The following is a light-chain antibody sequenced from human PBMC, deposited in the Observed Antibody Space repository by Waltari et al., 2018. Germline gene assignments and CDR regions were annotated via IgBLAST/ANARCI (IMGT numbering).Light chain of an antibody. CDR2: AAS. V-gene: IGKV3-20*01. Sequence: EVVLTQSPGTLSLSPGERATLSCRASQSIGKYLVWYQQRPGQAPRLLIYAASTRATGIPDRFSGSGYGTDFSLTINRLEPEDFAVYYCQNHERLPATFGQGTKVEIK. CDR3: QNHERLPAT. J-gene: IGKJ1*01. CDR1: QSIGKY.